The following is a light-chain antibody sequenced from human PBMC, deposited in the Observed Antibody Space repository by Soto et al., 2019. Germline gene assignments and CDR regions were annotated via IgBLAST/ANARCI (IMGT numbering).Light chain of an antibody. Sequence: DIQMTQSPSSLSASVGDRVIITCQASQDIKKYLNWYQQKPGKAPKLLIYETFNLETGVPSRFSGSGSGTDFTFTISTLQSEDLATYYCQQYDNIPLTFGPGTKVDIK. CDR2: ETF. CDR3: QQYDNIPLT. CDR1: QDIKKY. J-gene: IGKJ3*01. V-gene: IGKV1-33*01.